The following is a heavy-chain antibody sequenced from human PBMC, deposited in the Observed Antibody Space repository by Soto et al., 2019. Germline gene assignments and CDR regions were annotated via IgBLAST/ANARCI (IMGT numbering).Heavy chain of an antibody. D-gene: IGHD4-17*01. CDR1: GFTFSSYG. CDR2: ISYDGSNK. Sequence: GGSLRLSCAASGFTFSSYGMHWVRQAPGKGLEWVAVISYDGSNKYYADSVKGRFTISRDNSKNTLYLKMNSLRAEDTAVYYCAKVPGNYGEYRLSGMDVWGQATTVTLYS. J-gene: IGHJ6*02. CDR3: AKVPGNYGEYRLSGMDV. V-gene: IGHV3-30*18.